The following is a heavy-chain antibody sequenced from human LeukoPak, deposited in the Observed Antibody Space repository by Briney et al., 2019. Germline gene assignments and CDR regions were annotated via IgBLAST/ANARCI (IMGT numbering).Heavy chain of an antibody. J-gene: IGHJ6*03. CDR1: AGSISSSY. Sequence: TSETLSLTCTVSAGSISSSYWSWIRQPPGKGLESIGYIYYNGHTNYNPSLQSRVTISVDTSKNQFTLKLSSVTAAHTALYYCATILPVNYYMDVWGKGTTVTVSS. CDR3: ATILPVNYYMDV. CDR2: IYYNGHT. V-gene: IGHV4-59*01. D-gene: IGHD2-21*01.